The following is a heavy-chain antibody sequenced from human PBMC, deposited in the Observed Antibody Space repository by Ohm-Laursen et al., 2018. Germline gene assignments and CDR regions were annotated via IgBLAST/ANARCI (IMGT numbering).Heavy chain of an antibody. CDR1: GFNFNAHN. D-gene: IGHD5-24*01. V-gene: IGHV3-33*06. Sequence: RSLRLSCAAPGFNFNAHNMHWARQAPGKGLEWVAVIWYDGSNKYYADSVKGRFTISRDNSKNTLYLQMNSLRAEDTAVYYCAKCMGRSREGVDYWGQGTLVTVAS. J-gene: IGHJ4*02. CDR2: IWYDGSNK. CDR3: AKCMGRSREGVDY.